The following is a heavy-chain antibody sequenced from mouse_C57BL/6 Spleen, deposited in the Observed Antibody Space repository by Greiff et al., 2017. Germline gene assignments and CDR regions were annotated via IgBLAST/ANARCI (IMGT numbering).Heavy chain of an antibody. CDR3: ARNYCGSSYVRYYYAMDY. J-gene: IGHJ4*01. V-gene: IGHV1-9*01. Sequence: QVQLQQSGAELMKPGASVKLSCKATGYTFTGYWIEWVKQRPGHGLEWIGEILPGSGSTNYNEKFKGKATFTAATSSNTAYMQRSSLTTEDSAIYYCARNYCGSSYVRYYYAMDYWGQGTSVTVSS. CDR2: ILPGSGST. D-gene: IGHD1-1*01. CDR1: GYTFTGYW.